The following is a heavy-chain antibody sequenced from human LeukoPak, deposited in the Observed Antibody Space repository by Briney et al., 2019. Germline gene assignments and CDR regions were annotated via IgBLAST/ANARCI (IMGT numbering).Heavy chain of an antibody. Sequence: SETLSLTCTVSGGSISSYYWSWIRQPAGKGLEWIGRIYTSGSTNHNPSLKSRVTMSVDTSKNQFSLKLSSVTAADTAVYYCARDPTSGGWFDPWGQGTLVTVSS. D-gene: IGHD3-10*01. CDR3: ARDPTSGGWFDP. V-gene: IGHV4-4*07. CDR2: IYTSGST. J-gene: IGHJ5*02. CDR1: GGSISSYY.